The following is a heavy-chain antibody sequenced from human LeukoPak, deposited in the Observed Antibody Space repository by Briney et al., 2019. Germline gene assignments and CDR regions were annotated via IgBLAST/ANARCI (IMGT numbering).Heavy chain of an antibody. CDR3: VAGTLGY. D-gene: IGHD3-3*01. CDR1: GFNFITSS. V-gene: IGHV1-3*01. Sequence: ASVKVSCKTSGFNFITSSIYWVRQAPGQRLEWLGWITVASGNTRYSDNLQGRVTLTRDTSANTLYLDLSDLRSEDTAVYYCVAGTLGYWGQGTLVTVS. CDR2: ITVASGNT. J-gene: IGHJ4*02.